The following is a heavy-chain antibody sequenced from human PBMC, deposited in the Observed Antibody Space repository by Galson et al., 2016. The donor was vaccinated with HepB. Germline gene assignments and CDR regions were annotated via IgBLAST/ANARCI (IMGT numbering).Heavy chain of an antibody. CDR3: ARGHVGVYGNSWDAWFEP. CDR1: GYPFNSFD. V-gene: IGHV1-8*01. CDR2: MNPDSGDT. J-gene: IGHJ5*02. D-gene: IGHD6-13*01. Sequence: SVKVSCKATGYPFNSFDINWVRQAPGQGPQRMGWMNPDSGDTGYAQRFQGRVTMTRDTSIDTAYMEFSNLTSEDTAVYYCARGHVGVYGNSWDAWFEPWGQGTRVTVSS.